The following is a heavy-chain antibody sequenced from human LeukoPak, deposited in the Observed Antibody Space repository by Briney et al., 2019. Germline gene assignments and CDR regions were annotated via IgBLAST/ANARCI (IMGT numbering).Heavy chain of an antibody. J-gene: IGHJ4*02. CDR1: GFTFSSYD. D-gene: IGHD3-10*01. CDR2: IGTAGDP. Sequence: GGSLRLSCAASGFTFSSYDMHWVRQATGKGLEWVSAIGTAGDPYYPGSVKGRFTISRENAKNSLYLQMNSLRAGDTAVYYCARAAYYGSGSYVPYYSDYWGQGTLVTVSS. V-gene: IGHV3-13*05. CDR3: ARAAYYGSGSYVPYYSDY.